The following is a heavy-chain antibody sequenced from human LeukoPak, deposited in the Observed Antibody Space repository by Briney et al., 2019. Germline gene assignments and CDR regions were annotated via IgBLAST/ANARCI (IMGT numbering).Heavy chain of an antibody. Sequence: GGSLRLSCAASGFTFNNYAMSWVRQAPGKGLEWVSAISDSGTYTYYADSVKGRFTISRDNSKNTLYLQMNSLRAEDTDVYYRARPDPYSSGWYPRGQGTLVTVSS. J-gene: IGHJ5*02. CDR1: GFTFNNYA. D-gene: IGHD6-19*01. V-gene: IGHV3-23*01. CDR3: ARPDPYSSGWYP. CDR2: ISDSGTYT.